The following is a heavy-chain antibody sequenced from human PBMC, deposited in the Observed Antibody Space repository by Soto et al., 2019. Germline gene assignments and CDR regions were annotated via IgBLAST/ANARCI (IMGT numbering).Heavy chain of an antibody. CDR1: GGSIASNFFY. D-gene: IGHD2-15*01. CDR2: IYRDGST. Sequence: SETLSLTCTVSGGSIASNFFYWGWIRRPPGKGLEWIGSIYRDGSTYYSPSLKSRVSISLDTSNSRFSLKLNSVTAADTAVYFCGKVLIGATRHTDVDYWGQGTLVTVSS. J-gene: IGHJ4*02. V-gene: IGHV4-39*02. CDR3: GKVLIGATRHTDVDY.